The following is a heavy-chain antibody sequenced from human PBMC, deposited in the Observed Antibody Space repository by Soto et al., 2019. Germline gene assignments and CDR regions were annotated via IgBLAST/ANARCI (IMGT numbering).Heavy chain of an antibody. V-gene: IGHV1-69*06. J-gene: IGHJ6*02. D-gene: IGHD3-22*01. Sequence: GASVKVSCKASGVTFSSYAISWLRQAPGQGLEWMRGIIPIFGTANYAQKFQGRVTITADKSTSTAYMELSSLRSEDTAVYYCARTYYYDSSGYYSPIGYYYGMDVWGQGTTVTVSS. CDR1: GVTFSSYA. CDR3: ARTYYYDSSGYYSPIGYYYGMDV. CDR2: IIPIFGTA.